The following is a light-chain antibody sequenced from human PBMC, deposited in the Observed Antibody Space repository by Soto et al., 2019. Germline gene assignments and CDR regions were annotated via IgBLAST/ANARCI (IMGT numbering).Light chain of an antibody. J-gene: IGKJ3*01. CDR1: QGITNY. CDR3: QKFISAPFT. Sequence: DIQMTQSPSSLSASVGDRVTVTCRASQGITNYLAWYQQKPGKVPKLLIYAASTLQSGVPSRFSGSGSGTDFTLTISSLQPEDVATYYCQKFISAPFTFGPGTNVDIK. V-gene: IGKV1-27*01. CDR2: AAS.